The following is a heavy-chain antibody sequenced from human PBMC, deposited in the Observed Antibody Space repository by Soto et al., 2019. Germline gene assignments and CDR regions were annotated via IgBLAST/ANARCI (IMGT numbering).Heavy chain of an antibody. CDR1: GYTFTGYY. Sequence: ASVKVSCKASGYTFTGYYMHWVRQAPGQGLEWMGLINPNSGGTNYAQKFQGRVTITRETSISTAYMELSRLRSDDTAVYYCARAQGKITIFGVVIRENYYYYGMDVRGQGTTVTVS. J-gene: IGHJ6*02. V-gene: IGHV1-2*02. CDR2: INPNSGGT. D-gene: IGHD3-3*01. CDR3: ARAQGKITIFGVVIRENYYYYGMDV.